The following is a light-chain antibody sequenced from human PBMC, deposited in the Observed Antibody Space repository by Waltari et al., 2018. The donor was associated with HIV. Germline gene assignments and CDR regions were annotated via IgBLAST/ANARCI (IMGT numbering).Light chain of an antibody. V-gene: IGLV1-44*01. CDR1: TPNSGRSN. CDR2: ADA. J-gene: IGLJ2*01. CDR3: STWDDRLNGVV. Sequence: QSVLTQPPSASGAPGQRVTISCSGSTPNSGRSNVTWYQQFSRAAPKLLIYADAQRPSGVPDRFSGSKSGTSASLVISGLQSEDEADYYCSTWDDRLNGVVFGGGTRLTVV.